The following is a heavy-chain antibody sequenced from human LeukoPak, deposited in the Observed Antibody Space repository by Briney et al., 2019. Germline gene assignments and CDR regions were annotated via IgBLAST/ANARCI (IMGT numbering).Heavy chain of an antibody. V-gene: IGHV1-3*01. D-gene: IGHD3-10*01. CDR1: GYTFTSYA. CDR3: ARVAMVRGVIMLCFDY. Sequence: GASVKVSCKASGYTFTSYAMHWVRQAPGQRLEWMGWINAGNGNTKYSQKFQGRVTITRDTSASTAYMELSSLRSEDTAVYYCARVAMVRGVIMLCFDYWGQGTLVTVSS. CDR2: INAGNGNT. J-gene: IGHJ4*02.